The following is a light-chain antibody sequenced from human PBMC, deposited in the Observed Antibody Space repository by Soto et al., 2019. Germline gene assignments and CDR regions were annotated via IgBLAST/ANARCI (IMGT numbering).Light chain of an antibody. CDR1: QSISSW. CDR2: KAS. J-gene: IGKJ1*01. Sequence: DIQMTQSPSTLSASVGDRVTITCRASQSISSWLAWYQQKPGKAPKLLIYKASSLESGVPSRFSGSGSGTEFTLTLSSLQPDDFATYYCQQYNGYSRTFGQGTKVEIK. V-gene: IGKV1-5*03. CDR3: QQYNGYSRT.